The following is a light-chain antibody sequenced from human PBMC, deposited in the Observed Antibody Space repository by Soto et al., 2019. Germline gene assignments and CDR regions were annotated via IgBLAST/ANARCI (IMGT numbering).Light chain of an antibody. Sequence: DIQMTQSPSSLSASVGDRVTITCRASQSIGHFLNWYQQKPGKAPKLLIYGASTLQSGVPSRFSGSGSGTLFTLTINSLQPEDFGTYSCQQSYSSPTFGQGTKVEI. CDR2: GAS. CDR3: QQSYSSPT. CDR1: QSIGHF. V-gene: IGKV1-39*01. J-gene: IGKJ1*01.